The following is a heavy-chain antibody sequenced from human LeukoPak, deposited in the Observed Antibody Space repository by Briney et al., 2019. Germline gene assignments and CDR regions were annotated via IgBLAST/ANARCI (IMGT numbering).Heavy chain of an antibody. CDR3: AKAGPRTYYYDSSGYYWNYFDY. D-gene: IGHD3-22*01. J-gene: IGHJ4*02. Sequence: GGSLRLSCAASGFTFSSYAMSWVRQAPGKGLEWVSAISGSGGSTYYADSVKGRFTISRDNSKNTLYLQMNSLRAEDTAVYYCAKAGPRTYYYDSSGYYWNYFDYWGQGTLVTVSS. CDR1: GFTFSSYA. V-gene: IGHV3-23*01. CDR2: ISGSGGST.